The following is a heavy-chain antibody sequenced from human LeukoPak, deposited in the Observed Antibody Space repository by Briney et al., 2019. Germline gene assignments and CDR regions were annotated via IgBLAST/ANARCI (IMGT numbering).Heavy chain of an antibody. J-gene: IGHJ4*02. CDR1: GFTFSNYW. CDR2: IKQDGSER. D-gene: IGHD3-10*01. V-gene: IGHV3-7*04. CDR3: ARGITMAN. Sequence: GGSLRLSCAASGFTFSNYWMTWVRQAPGKGLEWVANIKQDGSERDYVDSVKGRFTISRDDAKNSLYLQMNSLRAEDTAVYYCARGITMANWGQGTLVTVSS.